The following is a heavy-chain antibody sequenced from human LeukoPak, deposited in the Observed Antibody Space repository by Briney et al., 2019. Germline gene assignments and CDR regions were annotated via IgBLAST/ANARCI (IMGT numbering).Heavy chain of an antibody. Sequence: GGSLRLSCAASGFTFSNAWMSWVRQAPGKGLEWVGRIKSKTDGGTTDYAAPVKGRFTISRDDSKNTLYLQMNSLKTEDTAVYYCTTDLESRAGGSYGDDYWGQGTLVTVSS. CDR2: IKSKTDGGTT. V-gene: IGHV3-15*01. D-gene: IGHD1-26*01. J-gene: IGHJ4*02. CDR1: GFTFSNAW. CDR3: TTDLESRAGGSYGDDY.